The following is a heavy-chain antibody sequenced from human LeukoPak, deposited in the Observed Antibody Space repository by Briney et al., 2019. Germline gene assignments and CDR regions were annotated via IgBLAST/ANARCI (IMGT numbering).Heavy chain of an antibody. V-gene: IGHV3-30*04. CDR1: GFTFSSYV. CDR3: ARSLYYVDTAMVDY. CDR2: ISYDGSNE. D-gene: IGHD5-18*01. Sequence: LSLSCAASGFTFSSYVMHWVRQAPGKGLEWVAIISYDGSNEYYADSVKGRFTISRDNAKNSLYLQMNSLRAEDTAVYYCARSLYYVDTAMVDYWGQGTLVTVSS. J-gene: IGHJ4*02.